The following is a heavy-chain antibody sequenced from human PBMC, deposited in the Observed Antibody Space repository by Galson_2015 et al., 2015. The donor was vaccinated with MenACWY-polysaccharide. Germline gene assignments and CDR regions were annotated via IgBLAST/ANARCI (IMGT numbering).Heavy chain of an antibody. J-gene: IGHJ5*02. D-gene: IGHD1-26*01. Sequence: PALVKPTQTFTLTCTFSGFSLSTSGVGVGWIRQPPGKALEWLALIYWDDDKRYSPSLKSRLTITKDTSKNQVVLTMTNMDPVDTATYYCASLGATYWFDPWGQGTLVTVSS. CDR3: ASLGATYWFDP. V-gene: IGHV2-5*02. CDR2: IYWDDDK. CDR1: GFSLSTSGVG.